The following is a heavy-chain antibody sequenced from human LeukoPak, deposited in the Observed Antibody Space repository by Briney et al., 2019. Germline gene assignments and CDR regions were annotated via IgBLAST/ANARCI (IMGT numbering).Heavy chain of an antibody. Sequence: GGSLRLSCAASGFTLSSYAMSWVRQGPGKGLEWVANIKQDGSEKYYVDSVKGRFTISRDIAKNSLYLQMNSLRAEDTAVYYCVRESRRYQLPGLNDYYYMDVWGKGTTVTVSS. D-gene: IGHD2-2*01. CDR2: IKQDGSEK. CDR1: GFTLSSYA. V-gene: IGHV3-7*01. J-gene: IGHJ6*03. CDR3: VRESRRYQLPGLNDYYYMDV.